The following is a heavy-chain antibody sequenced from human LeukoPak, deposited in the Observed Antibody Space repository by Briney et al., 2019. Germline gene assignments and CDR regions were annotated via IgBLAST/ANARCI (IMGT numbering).Heavy chain of an antibody. Sequence: PGRSLRLSCAASGFTFSSYGMHWVRQAPGKGLEWVAFIWNDGTNIYYVDSVKGRFSISRDNSKNTLYLEMNSLRVEDTAVYYGARGGYNFDYWGQGTLVTVSS. CDR3: ARGGYNFDY. V-gene: IGHV3-33*01. J-gene: IGHJ4*02. CDR1: GFTFSSYG. CDR2: IWNDGTNI. D-gene: IGHD1-14*01.